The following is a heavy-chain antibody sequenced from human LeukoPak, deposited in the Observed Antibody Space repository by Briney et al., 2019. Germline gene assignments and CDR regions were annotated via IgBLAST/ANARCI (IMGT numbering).Heavy chain of an antibody. V-gene: IGHV3-20*04. D-gene: IGHD5-24*01. CDR2: VNWNGDNT. J-gene: IGHJ4*02. CDR3: ARLYLPATRFDY. CDR1: GFSFDDFA. Sequence: GGSLRLSCEASGFSFDDFAMAWVRQAPGKGLEWVSGVNWNGDNTGYADSVKGRFTISRDNGKNSLYLQMNSLSADDTALYYCARLYLPATRFDYWGQGALVTVSS.